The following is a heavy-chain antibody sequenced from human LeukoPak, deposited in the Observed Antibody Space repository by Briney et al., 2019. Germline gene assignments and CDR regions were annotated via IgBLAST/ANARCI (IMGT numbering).Heavy chain of an antibody. CDR2: ISYDGSNK. CDR1: GFTFSSYA. Sequence: GGSLRLSCAASGFTFSSYAMHWVRQAPGKGLEWVAVISYDGSNKYYADSVKGRFTISRDNSKNTLYLQMNSLRAEDTAVCYCARAMVRGVHFDYWGQGTLVTVSS. V-gene: IGHV3-30*04. J-gene: IGHJ4*02. D-gene: IGHD3-10*01. CDR3: ARAMVRGVHFDY.